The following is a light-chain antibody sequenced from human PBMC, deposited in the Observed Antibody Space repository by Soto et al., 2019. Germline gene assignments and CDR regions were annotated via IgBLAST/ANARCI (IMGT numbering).Light chain of an antibody. Sequence: QSVLTQPACVSGSPGQSIAISCTGTSSDVGAYIYVSWYQHHPGKAPKLILYDVSARPSGVSDRFSGSKSGNTASLTISGLQPEDEADYYCSSYTSIRTEVFGTGTKLTVL. V-gene: IGLV2-14*03. CDR1: SSDVGAYIY. J-gene: IGLJ1*01. CDR3: SSYTSIRTEV. CDR2: DVS.